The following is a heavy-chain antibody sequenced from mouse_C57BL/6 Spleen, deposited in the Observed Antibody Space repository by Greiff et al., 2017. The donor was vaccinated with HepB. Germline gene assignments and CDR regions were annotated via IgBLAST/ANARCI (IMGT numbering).Heavy chain of an antibody. Sequence: VQLQQPGAELVRPGTSVKLSCKASGYTFTSYWMHWVKQRPGQGLEWIGVIDPSDSYTNYNQKFKGKATLTVDTSSSTAYMQLSSLTSEDSAVYYCAREGVLPNYFDYWGQGTTLTVSS. D-gene: IGHD2-1*01. CDR1: GYTFTSYW. V-gene: IGHV1-59*01. CDR3: AREGVLPNYFDY. J-gene: IGHJ2*01. CDR2: IDPSDSYT.